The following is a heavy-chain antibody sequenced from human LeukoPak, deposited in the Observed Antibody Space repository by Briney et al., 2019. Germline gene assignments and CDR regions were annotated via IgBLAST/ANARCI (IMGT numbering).Heavy chain of an antibody. D-gene: IGHD6-13*01. J-gene: IGHJ4*02. CDR3: ARAGAIAAAEVQFDY. Sequence: SETLSLTCTVSGGSISSYYWSWIRQPPGKGLEGIGYIYYSGSTNYNPSLKSRLTISVDTSKNQFSLKLSSVTAADTAVYYCARAGAIAAAEVQFDYWGQGTLVTVSS. CDR2: IYYSGST. V-gene: IGHV4-59*01. CDR1: GGSISSYY.